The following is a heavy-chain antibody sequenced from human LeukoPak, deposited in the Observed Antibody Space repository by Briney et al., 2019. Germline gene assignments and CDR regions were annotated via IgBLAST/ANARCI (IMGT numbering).Heavy chain of an antibody. CDR2: ISVSNTYI. D-gene: IGHD3-10*01. CDR3: ATGGSGSTYYFEC. CDR1: GFTFSSFG. J-gene: IGHJ4*02. V-gene: IGHV3-21*01. Sequence: GGSLRLSCAASGFTFSSFGVNWVRQAPGKGLEWVSPISVSNTYIYYTDSVKGRFTISRDNAKNSLYLQMNSLRADDTAVYYCATGGSGSTYYFECWGQGTLVTVSS.